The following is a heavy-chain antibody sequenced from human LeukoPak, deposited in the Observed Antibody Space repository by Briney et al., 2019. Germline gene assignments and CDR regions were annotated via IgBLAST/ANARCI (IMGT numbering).Heavy chain of an antibody. J-gene: IGHJ5*02. CDR2: IYYSGST. D-gene: IGHD2-2*01. CDR3: ARRKPDHCSSTSCYQARNWFDP. Sequence: PSETLSLTCTVSGGSISSSSYYWGWIRQPPGKGLEWIVSIYYSGSTYYNPSLKSRVTISVDTSKNQFSLKLSSVTAADTAVYYCARRKPDHCSSTSCYQARNWFDPWGQGTLVTVSS. V-gene: IGHV4-39*01. CDR1: GGSISSSSYY.